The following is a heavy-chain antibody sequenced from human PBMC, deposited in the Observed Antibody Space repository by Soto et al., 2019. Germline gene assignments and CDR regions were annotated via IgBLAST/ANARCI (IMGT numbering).Heavy chain of an antibody. CDR3: ARGGPVIIPAAINWFDP. Sequence: QVQLVQSGPEVKKPGSSVKVSCKGSGGFSSYSISWVRQAPGQGPEWMGGIIPIFATPTYAQKFQGRVTITADKSTSTAYMELSRLTSEDTAVYYCARGGPVIIPAAINWFDPWGQVTLVSVSS. CDR1: GGFSSYS. D-gene: IGHD2-2*02. V-gene: IGHV1-69*06. CDR2: IIPIFATP. J-gene: IGHJ5*02.